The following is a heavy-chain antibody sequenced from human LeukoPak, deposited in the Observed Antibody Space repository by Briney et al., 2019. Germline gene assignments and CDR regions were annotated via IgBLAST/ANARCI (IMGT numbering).Heavy chain of an antibody. CDR1: GFTFSSYA. D-gene: IGHD2-15*01. J-gene: IGHJ4*02. CDR3: ARECGGSCYGNFDY. CDR2: ISYDGSNK. V-gene: IGHV3-30-3*01. Sequence: GGSLRLSCAASGFTFSSYAMHWVRQAPGKGLEWVAVISYDGSNKHYADSVKGRFTISRDNSKNTLYLQMNSLRAEDTAVYYCARECGGSCYGNFDYWGQGTLVTVSS.